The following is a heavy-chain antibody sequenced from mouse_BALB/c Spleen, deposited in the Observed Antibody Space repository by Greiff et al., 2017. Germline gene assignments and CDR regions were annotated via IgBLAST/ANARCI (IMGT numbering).Heavy chain of an antibody. CDR2: INSNGGST. CDR3: ARDLLYYCGSSYLFAY. Sequence: EVQLVESGAGLVQPGGSLKLSCAASGFTFSSYGMSWVRQTPDKRLELVATINSNGGSTYYPDSVKGRFTISRDTAKNTLYLQMSSLKSEDTAMYYCARDLLYYCGSSYLFAYWGQGTLVTVSA. CDR1: GFTFSSYG. D-gene: IGHD1-1*01. J-gene: IGHJ3*01. V-gene: IGHV5-6-3*01.